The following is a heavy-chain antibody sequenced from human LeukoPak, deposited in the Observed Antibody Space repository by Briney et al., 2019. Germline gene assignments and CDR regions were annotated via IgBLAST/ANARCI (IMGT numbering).Heavy chain of an antibody. CDR3: ARLYGANVGYLDY. CDR1: GYSFSSHG. D-gene: IGHD4-23*01. V-gene: IGHV3-33*03. CDR2: IWYDGSQK. J-gene: IGHJ4*02. Sequence: PGRSLRLSCAVSGYSFSSHGMHWVRQAPGKGLEWVAAIWYDGSQKYYADTVRSRFTVSRGNSKNTLYLQMDSLRAEDTAVYYCARLYGANVGYLDYWGQGTLVTVSS.